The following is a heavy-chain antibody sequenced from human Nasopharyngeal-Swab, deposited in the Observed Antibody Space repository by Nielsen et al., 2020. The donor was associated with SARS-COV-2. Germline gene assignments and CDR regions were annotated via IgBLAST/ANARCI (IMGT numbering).Heavy chain of an antibody. D-gene: IGHD5-18*01. Sequence: SVKVSCKASGGTFSSYAISWVRQAPGQGLEWMGGIIPIFGTANYAQKFQCRVTITADKSTSTAYMELSSLRSEDTAVYYCAIWGGHSYGLAYWGQGTLVTVSS. CDR3: AIWGGHSYGLAY. V-gene: IGHV1-69*06. CDR2: IIPIFGTA. CDR1: GGTFSSYA. J-gene: IGHJ4*02.